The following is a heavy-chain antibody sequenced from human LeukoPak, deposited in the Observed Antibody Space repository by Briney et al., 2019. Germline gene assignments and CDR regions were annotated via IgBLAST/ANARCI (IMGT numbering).Heavy chain of an antibody. CDR1: GGSISSYY. J-gene: IGHJ6*02. CDR2: IYYNGST. D-gene: IGHD2-2*01. V-gene: IGHV4-59*01. Sequence: SETLSLTCTVSGGSISSYYWSWIRQPPGKGLEWIGYIYYNGSTNYNPSLKSRVTISVDTSKNQFSLKLSSVTAADTAVYYCAREAQLLKSGMDVWGQGTTVTVSS. CDR3: AREAQLLKSGMDV.